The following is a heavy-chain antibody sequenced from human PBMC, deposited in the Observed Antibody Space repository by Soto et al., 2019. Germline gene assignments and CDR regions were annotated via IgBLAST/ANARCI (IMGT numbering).Heavy chain of an antibody. CDR3: AQMWFGELWHGMDV. V-gene: IGHV1-69*02. CDR2: IISILDVA. CDR1: GGDFLSYT. Sequence: QLVQSGAEVKRPGSSVKVSCKASGGDFLSYTISWVRQVPGQGPEWMGTIISILDVAKNAQKFQGRVAITADKATSTVYMELRSLRSDDTAVYYCAQMWFGELWHGMDVWGQGTTITVSS. D-gene: IGHD3-10*01. J-gene: IGHJ6*02.